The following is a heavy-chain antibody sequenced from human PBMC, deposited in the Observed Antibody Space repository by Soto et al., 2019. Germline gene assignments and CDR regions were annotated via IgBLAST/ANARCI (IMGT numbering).Heavy chain of an antibody. J-gene: IGHJ4*02. CDR1: GFSLNTDGEG. CDR3: AHSRNLITEDAQVGDFDY. Sequence: QITLKESGPTQVKPTQTLTLTCSFSGFSLNTDGEGVGWVRQPPGEALEWLALIYWDDDERYSPSLKTRLTINNDPSKNQVVLIMTNMDPVDTATYYCAHSRNLITEDAQVGDFDYGGQGTLVTVSS. CDR2: IYWDDDE. V-gene: IGHV2-5*02. D-gene: IGHD3-10*01.